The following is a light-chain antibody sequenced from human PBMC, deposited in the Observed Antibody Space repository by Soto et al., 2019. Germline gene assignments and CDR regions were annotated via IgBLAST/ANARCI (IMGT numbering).Light chain of an antibody. V-gene: IGLV2-8*01. CDR2: EVT. J-gene: IGLJ1*01. CDR1: SRDVGPYKY. CDR3: SSYGGSDNNYV. Sequence: QSVLTQPPSASGSLGQAVTISCTGTSRDVGPYKYVSWYQQYPGKAPKLIIYEVTKRPSGVPDRFSGSKSGNTPSLTVSGLQADDEADYYCSSYGGSDNNYVLGTWTKVTVL.